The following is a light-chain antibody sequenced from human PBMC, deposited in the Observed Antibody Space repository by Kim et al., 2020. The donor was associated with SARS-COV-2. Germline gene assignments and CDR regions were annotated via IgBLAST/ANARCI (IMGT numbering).Light chain of an antibody. CDR3: QQLTSYPYT. V-gene: IGKV1-9*01. CDR1: QGISSY. J-gene: IGKJ2*01. Sequence: DIQLTQSPSFLSASVGDRVTITCRASQGISSYLAWYQQKPGKAPKLLIYATSTLQSGVPSRFSGSGSGTEFTLTISSLQPEDFATYYCQQLTSYPYTFGRGTKLAI. CDR2: ATS.